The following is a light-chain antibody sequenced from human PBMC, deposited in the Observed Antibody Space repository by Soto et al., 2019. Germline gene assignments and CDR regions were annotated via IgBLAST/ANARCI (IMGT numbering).Light chain of an antibody. CDR2: EVN. Sequence: QSALTQPASVSASPGQSITISCTGTSSDVEGYNYVSWYQQHPGKAPKLIIYEVNNRPSGVSNRFSGSKSGNTASLTISGLQPEDEADYYCTSYTSRNTYFFGSGTKVTVL. CDR3: TSYTSRNTYF. V-gene: IGLV2-14*01. CDR1: SSDVEGYNY. J-gene: IGLJ1*01.